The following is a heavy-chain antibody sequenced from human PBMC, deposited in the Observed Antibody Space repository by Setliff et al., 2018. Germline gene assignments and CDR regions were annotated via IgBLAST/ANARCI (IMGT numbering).Heavy chain of an antibody. CDR2: IYPGDSDT. CDR3: ARHIAAAGTRYFDL. V-gene: IGHV5-51*01. J-gene: IGHJ2*01. D-gene: IGHD6-13*01. CDR1: GYRFTDYW. Sequence: GASLKISCQGSGYRFTDYWIDWVRQMPGRGLEWMGIIYPGDSDTRYRPSFQGQVTISADKSIRTAYLQWSSLKASDTDMYYCARHIAAAGTRYFDLWGRGTLVTVSS.